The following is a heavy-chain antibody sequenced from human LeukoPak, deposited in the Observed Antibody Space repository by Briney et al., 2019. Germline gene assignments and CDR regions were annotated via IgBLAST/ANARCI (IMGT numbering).Heavy chain of an antibody. CDR2: IIDSGIST. J-gene: IGHJ4*02. V-gene: IGHV3-23*01. D-gene: IGHD1-26*01. CDR3: AKGSRGNYDY. CDR1: GFTFNSYA. Sequence: PGGSLRLSCAASGFTFNSYAMTWVRQAPEKGLEWVSSIIDSGISTYYGDSVKGRFTISRDNSKNTLYLQMNSLRAEDTAIYYCAKGSRGNYDYWGQGILVTVSS.